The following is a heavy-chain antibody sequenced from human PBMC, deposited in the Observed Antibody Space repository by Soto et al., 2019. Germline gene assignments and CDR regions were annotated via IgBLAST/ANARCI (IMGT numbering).Heavy chain of an antibody. J-gene: IGHJ4*02. CDR3: AREAGYQETIGQQPPDC. V-gene: IGHV3-33*01. D-gene: IGHD6-13*01. CDR1: GFTFYNYG. CDR2: IWHDASNK. Sequence: QVQLVESGGGVVQPGGSLRLSCAASGFTFYNYGMHWVRQAPGKGLEWVAGIWHDASNKYYAGSVKGRFTISRDNSKNMLSLQMKSLRAADTAAYYCAREAGYQETIGQQPPDCWGQGIMVTVSS.